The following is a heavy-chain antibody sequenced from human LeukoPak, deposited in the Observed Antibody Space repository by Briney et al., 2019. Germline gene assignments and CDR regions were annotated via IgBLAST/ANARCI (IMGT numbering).Heavy chain of an antibody. D-gene: IGHD3-22*01. Sequence: SGGSLRLSCAASGFTFDDYAMHWVRQAPGKGLEWVSGINWNGGSTGYADSVKGRFTISRDNAKNSLYLQMNSLRAEDSALYYCARDPTGYDSSGYYHPFDYWGQGTLVTVSS. V-gene: IGHV3-20*04. CDR2: INWNGGST. CDR1: GFTFDDYA. J-gene: IGHJ4*02. CDR3: ARDPTGYDSSGYYHPFDY.